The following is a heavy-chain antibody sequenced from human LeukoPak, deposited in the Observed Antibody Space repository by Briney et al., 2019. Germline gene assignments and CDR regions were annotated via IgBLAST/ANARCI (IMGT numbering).Heavy chain of an antibody. CDR1: GGSFSGYY. J-gene: IGHJ4*02. Sequence: PSETLSLTCAVYGGSFSGYYWSWIRQPPGKGLEWIGEINHSGSTNYNPSLKSRVTISVDTSKNQSSLKLSSVTAADTAVYYCARDTGYGSGWYGGFDYWGQGTLVTVSS. V-gene: IGHV4-34*01. D-gene: IGHD6-19*01. CDR3: ARDTGYGSGWYGGFDY. CDR2: INHSGST.